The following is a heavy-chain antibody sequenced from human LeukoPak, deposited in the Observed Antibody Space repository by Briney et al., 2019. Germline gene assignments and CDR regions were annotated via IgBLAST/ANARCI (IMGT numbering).Heavy chain of an antibody. V-gene: IGHV3-74*03. CDR3: VRASGYLHDFDF. CDR2: ISKDGGTT. D-gene: IGHD3-3*01. J-gene: IGHJ4*02. CDR1: GFSSSKYR. Sequence: PGGSLRLSCEASGFSSSKYRTHWVRQAPGKGLVWVAFISKDGGTTTYVDSVRDRFTISRDNSKNILFLQMNSLKSEDTAMYYCVRASGYLHDFDFWGQGTLVTVSS.